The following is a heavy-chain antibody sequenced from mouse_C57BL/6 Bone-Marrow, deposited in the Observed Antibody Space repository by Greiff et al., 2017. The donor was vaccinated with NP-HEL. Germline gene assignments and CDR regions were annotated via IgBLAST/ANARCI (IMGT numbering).Heavy chain of an antibody. D-gene: IGHD1-1*01. Sequence: QVQLKQPGAELVKPGASVKLSCKASGYTFTSYWMHWVKQRPGQGLEWIGMIHPNSGSTNYNEKFKSKATLTVDKSSSTAYMQLSSLTSEDSAVYYCARSGYRYYGSSGFAYWGQGTLVTVPA. CDR1: GYTFTSYW. CDR3: ARSGYRYYGSSGFAY. J-gene: IGHJ3*01. V-gene: IGHV1-64*01. CDR2: IHPNSGST.